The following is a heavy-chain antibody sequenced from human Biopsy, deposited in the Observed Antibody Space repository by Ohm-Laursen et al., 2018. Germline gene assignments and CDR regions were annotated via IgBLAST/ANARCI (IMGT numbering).Heavy chain of an antibody. CDR2: ISHTGYT. V-gene: IGHV4-59*11. J-gene: IGHJ1*01. D-gene: IGHD4-23*01. CDR3: ARGSNEYGGLYFPH. CDR1: GGFLTRHY. Sequence: SLCLLRAFSGGFLTRHYRIWIRQPRGKGLEGVGHISHTGYTSYKSSLKSRVTISLGTSRKHFSLRITSFDTADTAVYYCARGSNEYGGLYFPHWGQGTLVTVSS.